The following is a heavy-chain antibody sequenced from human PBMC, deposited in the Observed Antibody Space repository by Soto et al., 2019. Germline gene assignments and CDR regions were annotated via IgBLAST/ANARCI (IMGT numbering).Heavy chain of an antibody. Sequence: ASVKVSCKASGYTFTSYGISWVRQAPGQGLEWMGWISAYNGNTNYAQKLQGRVTMTTDTSTSTAYMELRSLRSDDTAVYYCARDSLGRDFHYDILTHIMWHGMDVWGQGTTVTVSS. D-gene: IGHD3-9*01. J-gene: IGHJ6*02. CDR1: GYTFTSYG. CDR3: ARDSLGRDFHYDILTHIMWHGMDV. V-gene: IGHV1-18*01. CDR2: ISAYNGNT.